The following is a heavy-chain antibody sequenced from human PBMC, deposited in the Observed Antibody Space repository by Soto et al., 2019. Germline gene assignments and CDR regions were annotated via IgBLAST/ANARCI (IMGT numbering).Heavy chain of an antibody. D-gene: IGHD2-15*01. J-gene: IGHJ5*02. CDR1: GGSISSGGYY. CDR2: IYYSGST. Sequence: PSETLSLTCTVSGGSISSGGYYWSWIRQHPGKGLEWIGYIYYSGSTYYNPSLKSRVTISVDTSKNQFSLKLSSVTAADTAVYYCARSPRQSGPSDWFDPWGQGTLVTVSS. V-gene: IGHV4-31*03. CDR3: ARSPRQSGPSDWFDP.